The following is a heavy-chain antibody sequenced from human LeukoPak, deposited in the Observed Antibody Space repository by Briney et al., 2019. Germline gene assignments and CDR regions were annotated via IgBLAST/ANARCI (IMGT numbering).Heavy chain of an antibody. J-gene: IGHJ4*02. CDR3: ARGIYGSGTYYPYNY. CDR2: ISSSSSTI. CDR1: GFTFSSYS. D-gene: IGHD3-10*01. V-gene: IGHV3-48*02. Sequence: GGSLRLSCAASGFTFSSYSMNWVRQAPGKGLEWVSYISSSSSTIFYADSVKGRFTISSDNANNSLYLQMNSLRDEDTAVYYCARGIYGSGTYYPYNYWGQGTLVTVSS.